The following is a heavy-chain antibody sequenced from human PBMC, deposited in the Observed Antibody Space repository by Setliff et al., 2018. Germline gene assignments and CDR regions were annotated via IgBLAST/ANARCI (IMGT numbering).Heavy chain of an antibody. CDR2: INGDGSSA. J-gene: IGHJ3*02. Sequence: QPGGSLRLSCVVSGPMFSRYWIHWVRQSPGKGLVWVARINGDGSSASYADSVEGRFTISRDNAKNTVYLQMNSLGVDDTAVYYCARDWGAAGSTNAFDIWGQGTMVTVSS. CDR1: GPMFSRYW. V-gene: IGHV3-74*01. CDR3: ARDWGAAGSTNAFDI. D-gene: IGHD6-25*01.